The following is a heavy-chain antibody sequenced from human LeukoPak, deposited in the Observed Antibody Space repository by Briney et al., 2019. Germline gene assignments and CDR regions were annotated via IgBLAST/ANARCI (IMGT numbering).Heavy chain of an antibody. Sequence: GGSLRLSCAASGFTFSSYAMSWVRQAPGKGLEWVSAIRGSGGSTSYADSVKGRFTISRDNSKNTLYLQMNSLRAEDTAVYYCARDLHSSSWPGGDYWGQGTLVTVSS. D-gene: IGHD6-13*01. V-gene: IGHV3-23*01. J-gene: IGHJ4*02. CDR1: GFTFSSYA. CDR3: ARDLHSSSWPGGDY. CDR2: IRGSGGST.